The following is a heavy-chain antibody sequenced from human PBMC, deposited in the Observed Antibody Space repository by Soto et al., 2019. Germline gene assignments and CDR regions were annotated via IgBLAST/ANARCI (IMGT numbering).Heavy chain of an antibody. CDR2: IYYSGST. J-gene: IGHJ4*02. V-gene: IGHV4-59*01. CDR3: ARAWGCSSTSGYAGLLAY. Sequence: SGTLSLTCTVSGGSISSYYWSWIRQPPGKGLEWIGYIYYSGSTNYNPSLKSRVTISVDTSKNQFSLKLSSVTAADTAVYYCARAWGCSSTSGYAGLLAYWAQGAVVTVSA. CDR1: GGSISSYY. D-gene: IGHD2-2*01.